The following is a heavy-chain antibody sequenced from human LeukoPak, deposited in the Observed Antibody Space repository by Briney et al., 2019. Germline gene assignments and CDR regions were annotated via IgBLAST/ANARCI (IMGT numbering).Heavy chain of an antibody. D-gene: IGHD5-24*01. Sequence: SETLSLTCAVYGGSFSGHYWSWIRQPPGKGLEWIGEINHSGSTNYNPSLKSRVTISVDTSKNQFSLKLSSVTAADTAVYYCARADGYTGAFDLWGQGTTVTVAS. CDR2: INHSGST. V-gene: IGHV4-34*01. J-gene: IGHJ3*01. CDR1: GGSFSGHY. CDR3: ARADGYTGAFDL.